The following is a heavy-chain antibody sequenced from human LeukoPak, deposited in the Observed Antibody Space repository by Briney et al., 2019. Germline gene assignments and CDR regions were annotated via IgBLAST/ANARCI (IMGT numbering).Heavy chain of an antibody. CDR3: ARGGMGPTIFGVVILRGLSFDY. V-gene: IGHV4-34*01. Sequence: PSETLSLTCAVYGGSFSGYYWSWIRQPPGKGLEWIGEINHSGSTNYNPSLKSRVTISVDTSKNQFSLKLSSVTAADTAVYYCARGGMGPTIFGVVILRGLSFDYWGQGTLVTVSS. CDR2: INHSGST. J-gene: IGHJ4*02. D-gene: IGHD3-3*01. CDR1: GGSFSGYY.